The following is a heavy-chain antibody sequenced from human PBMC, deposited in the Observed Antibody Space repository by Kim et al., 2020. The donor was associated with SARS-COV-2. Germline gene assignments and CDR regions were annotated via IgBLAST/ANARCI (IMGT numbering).Heavy chain of an antibody. Sequence: ETLSLTCTVSGGSISSSSYYWGWIRQPPGKGLEWIGSIYYSGSTYYNPSLKSRVTISVDTSKNQFSLKLSSVTAADTAVYYCARHDPQWLRFEGYFDYWGQGTLVTVSS. CDR2: IYYSGST. D-gene: IGHD5-12*01. CDR3: ARHDPQWLRFEGYFDY. V-gene: IGHV4-39*01. CDR1: GGSISSSSYY. J-gene: IGHJ4*02.